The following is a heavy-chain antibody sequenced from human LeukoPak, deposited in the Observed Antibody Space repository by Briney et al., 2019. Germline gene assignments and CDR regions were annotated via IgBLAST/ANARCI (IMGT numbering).Heavy chain of an antibody. CDR3: ARANLLYCSSSTCLFDY. D-gene: IGHD2-2*01. CDR1: GYTFTDCY. J-gene: IGHJ4*02. Sequence: GASVKVSCKASGYTFTDCYMHWVRQAPGQGFEWMGWINPNDGDTNYAQKFQGRVTMTRDTSISTAHMEVSRLRSDDTTVYYCARANLLYCSSSTCLFDYWGQGTLVTVSS. CDR2: INPNDGDT. V-gene: IGHV1-2*02.